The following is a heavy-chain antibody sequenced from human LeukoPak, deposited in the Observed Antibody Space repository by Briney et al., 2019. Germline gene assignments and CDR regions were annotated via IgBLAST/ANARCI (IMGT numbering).Heavy chain of an antibody. D-gene: IGHD3-9*01. CDR3: AKWGPYDILTGRIN. CDR2: ISSNGGST. Sequence: GGSLRLSCSASGFTFSSYAMHWVRQAPGKGLEYVSAISSNGGSTYYADSVKGRFTISRDNSKNTLYLQMSSLRAEDTAVYYCAKWGPYDILTGRINWGQGTLVTVSS. V-gene: IGHV3-64D*06. J-gene: IGHJ4*02. CDR1: GFTFSSYA.